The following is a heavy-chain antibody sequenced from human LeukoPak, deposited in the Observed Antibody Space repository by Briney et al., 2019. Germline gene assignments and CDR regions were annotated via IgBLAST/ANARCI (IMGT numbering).Heavy chain of an antibody. V-gene: IGHV3-48*02. CDR3: ARANGMDV. CDR1: GFTFSSYS. J-gene: IGHJ6*02. CDR2: ISSTSSTI. Sequence: GSLRLSCAASGFTFSSYSMNWVRQAPGQGLEWVSYISSTSSTIYYADSVKGRFTISRDNAKNSLYLQMSSLRDDDTALYYCARANGMDVWGQGTTVTVSS.